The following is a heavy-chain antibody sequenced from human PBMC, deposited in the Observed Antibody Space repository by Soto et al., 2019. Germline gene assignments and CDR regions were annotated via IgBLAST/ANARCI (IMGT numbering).Heavy chain of an antibody. CDR1: GGSVSGGSYQ. V-gene: IGHV4-61*01. D-gene: IGHD5-12*01. J-gene: IGHJ6*02. CDR2: VHFSGGT. CDR3: ARDNMATLDYHYFGMDV. Sequence: QVQLQESGPGLAKPSETLSLTCSVSGGSVSGGSYQLTWIRQAPGKGLEWIGYVHFSGGTNYNPSLERPVTISIDTTRDQFSLKLTSLTAADTAVYFCARDNMATLDYHYFGMDVWGQGTTVTVSS.